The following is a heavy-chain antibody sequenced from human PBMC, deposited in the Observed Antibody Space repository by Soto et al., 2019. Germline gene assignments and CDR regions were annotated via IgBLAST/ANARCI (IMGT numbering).Heavy chain of an antibody. CDR3: ASGSPLFMGY. D-gene: IGHD3-10*01. V-gene: IGHV1-3*01. J-gene: IGHJ4*02. Sequence: QVQLVQSGAEVKKPGASVKVSCKASGYTFTSYAMHWVRQAPGQRLEWMGWINAGNGNTKYSQKFQDRVTITRDTAASTAYMELSSLRSDATALYYCASGSPLFMGYWGQGTLVTVSS. CDR1: GYTFTSYA. CDR2: INAGNGNT.